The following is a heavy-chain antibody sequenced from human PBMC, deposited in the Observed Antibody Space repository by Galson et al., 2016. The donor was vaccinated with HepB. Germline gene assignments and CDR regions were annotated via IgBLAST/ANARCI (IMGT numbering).Heavy chain of an antibody. Sequence: SETLSLTCTVSGGSISSYYWSWIRQPPGKGLEWIGYIYYSGSTNYNPSLKSRVTILIDTSKNQFSLKLTSVTAADTAVYYCARFRDTDDAFDIWGQGTMVTVSS. V-gene: IGHV4-59*08. CDR2: IYYSGST. CDR1: GGSISSYY. D-gene: IGHD5-18*01. J-gene: IGHJ3*02. CDR3: ARFRDTDDAFDI.